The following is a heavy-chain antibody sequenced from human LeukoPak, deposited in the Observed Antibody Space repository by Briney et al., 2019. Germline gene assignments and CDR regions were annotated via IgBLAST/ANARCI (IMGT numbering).Heavy chain of an antibody. D-gene: IGHD2-15*01. V-gene: IGHV4-39*01. Sequence: SETLSLTCTVSGGFIGRNAYYWGWIRQPPGKGLEWIGSMHYSGSTYYNQSLRSRVTISVDSSKNQFSVRLNSVTAADTAVYYCASISKLLPTPYYMDVWGKGTTVTVSS. CDR1: GGFIGRNAYY. CDR2: MHYSGST. J-gene: IGHJ6*03. CDR3: ASISKLLPTPYYMDV.